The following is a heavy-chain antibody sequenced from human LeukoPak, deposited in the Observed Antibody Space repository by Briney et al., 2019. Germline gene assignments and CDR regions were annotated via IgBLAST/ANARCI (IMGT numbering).Heavy chain of an antibody. D-gene: IGHD3-10*01. CDR2: ISSSGSTI. J-gene: IGHJ4*02. CDR3: AKDQKVRGVISRGYFDY. V-gene: IGHV3-48*03. Sequence: PGGSLRLSCAASGFTFSSYEMNWVRQAPGKGLEWVSYISSSGSTIYYADSVKGRFTISRDNAKNSLYLQMNSLRAEDTAVYYCAKDQKVRGVISRGYFDYWGQGTLVTVSS. CDR1: GFTFSSYE.